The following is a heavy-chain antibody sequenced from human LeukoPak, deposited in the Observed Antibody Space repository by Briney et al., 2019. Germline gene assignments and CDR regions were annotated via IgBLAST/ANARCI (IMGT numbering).Heavy chain of an antibody. CDR3: ARPRGYCSGGSCRYYFDY. V-gene: IGHV3-7*01. J-gene: IGHJ4*02. Sequence: PGGSLRLSCAASGFTFSSYWMSWVRQAPGKGLEWVANIKQDGSEKYYVDSVKGRFTISRDNAKNSLYPQMNSLRAEDTAVYYCARPRGYCSGGSCRYYFDYWGQGTLVTVSS. D-gene: IGHD2-15*01. CDR1: GFTFSSYW. CDR2: IKQDGSEK.